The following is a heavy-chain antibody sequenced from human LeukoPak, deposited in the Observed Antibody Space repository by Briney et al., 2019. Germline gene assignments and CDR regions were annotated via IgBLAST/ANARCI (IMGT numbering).Heavy chain of an antibody. Sequence: PGGSLRLSCAASGFTFSNYWMSWVRQAPGKGLEWVANMKQDGSETYYVDSVKGRFTISRDNAKNSLYLQMNSLRAEDTAVYYCARCRTVTTGPRYYYYYMDVWGKGTTVTVSS. D-gene: IGHD4-17*01. CDR2: MKQDGSET. CDR1: GFTFSNYW. CDR3: ARCRTVTTGPRYYYYYMDV. V-gene: IGHV3-7*01. J-gene: IGHJ6*03.